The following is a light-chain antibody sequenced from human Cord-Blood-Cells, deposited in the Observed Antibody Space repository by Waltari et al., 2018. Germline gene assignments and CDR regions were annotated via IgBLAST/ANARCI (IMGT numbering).Light chain of an antibody. CDR3: QQYGSSHT. CDR2: GAT. J-gene: IGKJ1*01. Sequence: IVFPQSPGTLSLPPGQRATLSCRASQSVSSSYLAWYQQKPGQAPRLLFYGATSRATGIPDRFSGSGSGTDFTLTISRLEPEDVAVYYCQQYGSSHTFGQGTKVEIK. V-gene: IGKV3-20*01. CDR1: QSVSSSY.